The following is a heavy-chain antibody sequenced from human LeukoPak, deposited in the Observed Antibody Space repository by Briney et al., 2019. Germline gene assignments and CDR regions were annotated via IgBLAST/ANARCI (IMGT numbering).Heavy chain of an antibody. D-gene: IGHD2-15*01. V-gene: IGHV3-21*01. CDR2: ISSSSSYI. CDR1: GFTFSSYS. CDR3: ARDRGYCSGASCRNWFDP. J-gene: IGHJ5*02. Sequence: PGGSLRLSCAASGFTFSSYSMNWVRQAPGKGLEWVSSISSSSSYIYYADSVKGRFTISRDNAKNTLYLEMNSLRVEDAAVYYCARDRGYCSGASCRNWFDPWGQGTLVTVSS.